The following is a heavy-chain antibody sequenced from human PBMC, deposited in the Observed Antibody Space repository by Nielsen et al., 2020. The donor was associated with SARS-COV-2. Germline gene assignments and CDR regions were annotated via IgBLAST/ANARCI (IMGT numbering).Heavy chain of an antibody. V-gene: IGHV4-59*12. Sequence: SETLSLTCTVSGGAISSYYWTWIRQPPEKGLEWIAYIYYSGSTYYNPSLKSRVTISVDTSKNQFSLRLSSVTAADTAVYYCAREKGYYDSLFYYGMNVWGQGTTVTVSS. D-gene: IGHD3-22*01. CDR3: AREKGYYDSLFYYGMNV. CDR2: IYYSGST. CDR1: GGAISSYY. J-gene: IGHJ6*02.